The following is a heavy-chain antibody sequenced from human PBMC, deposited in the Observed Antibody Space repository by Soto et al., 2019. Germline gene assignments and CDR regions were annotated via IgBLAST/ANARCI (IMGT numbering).Heavy chain of an antibody. J-gene: IGHJ3*02. CDR2: VYPGDAET. CDR3: AKSEVLEI. V-gene: IGHV5-51*01. CDR1: GYNLSRQC. Sequence: GESLKISCKGPGYNLSRQCIARVRQRPGKGLEWMGIVYPGDAETSYSPSSKGQVTMSADKSIDTAYLQWSSLKASDTAIYYCAKSEVLEIWGQGTMVTVSS.